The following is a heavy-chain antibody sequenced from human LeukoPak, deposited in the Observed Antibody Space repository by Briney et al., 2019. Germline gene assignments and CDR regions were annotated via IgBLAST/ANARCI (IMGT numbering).Heavy chain of an antibody. D-gene: IGHD3-10*01. CDR2: GAT. V-gene: IGHV1-2*02. Sequence: ASVKVSCKASGYTFTNYYIHWVRQAPGQGLEWIGGATNYGQKFQGRVTMTRDTSISTAYMEMSRLISDDTAVYYCARDLSPDYYGSGSHQFDPWGQGTLVTVSS. CDR3: ARDLSPDYYGSGSHQFDP. J-gene: IGHJ5*02. CDR1: GYTFTNYY.